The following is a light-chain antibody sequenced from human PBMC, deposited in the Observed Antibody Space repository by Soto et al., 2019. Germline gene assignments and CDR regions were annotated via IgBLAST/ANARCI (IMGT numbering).Light chain of an antibody. CDR2: GAY. CDR1: QSVSSN. V-gene: IGKV3-15*01. Sequence: EIVMTQSPVTLSVSPGERATLSCRASQSVSSNLAWYQQKPGQAPRLLIYGAYTRATGIQARFSGSGSGTEFTLTIRSLQSEDFAVYYCQQYNNWPRTVGQGTKVDIK. J-gene: IGKJ1*01. CDR3: QQYNNWPRT.